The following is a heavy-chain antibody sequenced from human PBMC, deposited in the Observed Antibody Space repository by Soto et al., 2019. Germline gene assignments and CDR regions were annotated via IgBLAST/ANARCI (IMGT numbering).Heavy chain of an antibody. CDR2: ISYDGSNK. J-gene: IGHJ2*01. CDR3: AKDGYDSSGYLNWYFDL. V-gene: IGHV3-30*18. Sequence: WGSLRLSCAASGFTFSSYGMHWVRQAPGKGLEWVAVISYDGSNKYYADSVKGRFTISRDNSKNTLYLQMNSLRAEDTAVYYCAKDGYDSSGYLNWYFDLWGRGTLVTVSS. CDR1: GFTFSSYG. D-gene: IGHD3-22*01.